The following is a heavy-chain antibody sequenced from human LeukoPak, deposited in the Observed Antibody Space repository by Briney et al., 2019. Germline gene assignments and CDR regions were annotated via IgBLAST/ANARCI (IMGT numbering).Heavy chain of an antibody. CDR2: IIPIFGTA. J-gene: IGHJ4*02. CDR1: GGTFSSYA. Sequence: SVKVSCKASGGTFSSYAISWVRQAPGQGLEWMGGIIPIFGTANYAQKFQGRVTITTDESTSTAYMELSSLRSEDTAVCYCAIEESIAVAGRSPFDYWGQGTLVTVSS. V-gene: IGHV1-69*05. D-gene: IGHD6-19*01. CDR3: AIEESIAVAGRSPFDY.